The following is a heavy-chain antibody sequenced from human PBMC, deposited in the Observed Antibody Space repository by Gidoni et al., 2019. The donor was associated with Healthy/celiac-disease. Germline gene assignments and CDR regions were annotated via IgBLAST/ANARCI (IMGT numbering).Heavy chain of an antibody. Sequence: QVQLVESGGVVVQPGRSLRLSCAASGFTFSSYGMHWVRQAPGKGLEWVAVISYDGSNKYYADSVKGRFTISRDNSKNTLYLQMNSLRAEDTAVYYCAKDKGRVSSGDDYWGQGTLVTVSS. J-gene: IGHJ4*02. V-gene: IGHV3-30*18. D-gene: IGHD3-10*01. CDR2: ISYDGSNK. CDR1: GFTFSSYG. CDR3: AKDKGRVSSGDDY.